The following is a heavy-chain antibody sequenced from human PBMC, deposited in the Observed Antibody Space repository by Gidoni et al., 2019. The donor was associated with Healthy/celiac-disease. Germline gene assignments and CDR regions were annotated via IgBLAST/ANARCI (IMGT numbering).Heavy chain of an antibody. CDR1: GFTFSSSS. J-gene: IGHJ6*02. D-gene: IGHD6-13*01. CDR2: ISSSSSYI. Sequence: EVQLVESGGGLVKPGGSLRLSCAASGFTFSSSSMNWVRQAPGKGLEWVSSISSSSSYIYYADSVKGRFTISRDNAKNSLYLQMNSLRAEDTAVYYCARDTAIAAAGRIYYYYGMDVWGQGTTVTVSS. CDR3: ARDTAIAAAGRIYYYYGMDV. V-gene: IGHV3-21*01.